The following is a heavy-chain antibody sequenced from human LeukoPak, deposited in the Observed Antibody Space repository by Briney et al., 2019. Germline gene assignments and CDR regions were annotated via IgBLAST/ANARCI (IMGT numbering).Heavy chain of an antibody. Sequence: ASVKVSCKASGYTFTNYAVNWVRQAPGQGLEWMGWINTDTENPTYAQGFTGRFVFSLDTSVSMAYLQISSLKAEDTAVYYCARAGIGYCSDNTCSPDYWGQGTLVTVSS. J-gene: IGHJ4*02. V-gene: IGHV7-4-1*04. CDR1: GYTFTNYA. D-gene: IGHD2-15*01. CDR3: ARAGIGYCSDNTCSPDY. CDR2: INTDTENP.